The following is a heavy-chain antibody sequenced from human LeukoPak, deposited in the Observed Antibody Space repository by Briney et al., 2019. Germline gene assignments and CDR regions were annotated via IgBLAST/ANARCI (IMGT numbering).Heavy chain of an antibody. CDR1: GLTVSKNY. D-gene: IGHD3-16*02. J-gene: IGHJ3*02. CDR3: ARVPAGVIGMKDAFDI. V-gene: IGHV3-21*01. CDR2: ISGSSSYI. Sequence: GGSLRLSCAASGLTVSKNYMSWVRQAPGKGLEWVSSISGSSSYIYYADSVKGRFTISRHNAKNSQYLQMNSLRAEDTAVYYCARVPAGVIGMKDAFDIWGQGTMVTVSS.